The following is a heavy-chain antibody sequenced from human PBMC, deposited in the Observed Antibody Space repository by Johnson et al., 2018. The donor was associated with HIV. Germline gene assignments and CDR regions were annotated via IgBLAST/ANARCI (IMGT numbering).Heavy chain of an antibody. J-gene: IGHJ3*02. CDR2: VSYDGSKK. CDR1: GFTFSSYA. V-gene: IGHV3-30*04. CDR3: ARVTKYYFDSSVDAFDI. Sequence: MQLVESGGGVVQPGRSLRLSCAASGFTFSSYAFHWVRQAPGKGLEWVAIVSYDGSKKYYPDSVKGRFTISRDNSKNTLYLQMDSLRAEDTAVYFCARVTKYYFDSSVDAFDIWGQGTVVTVSS. D-gene: IGHD3-22*01.